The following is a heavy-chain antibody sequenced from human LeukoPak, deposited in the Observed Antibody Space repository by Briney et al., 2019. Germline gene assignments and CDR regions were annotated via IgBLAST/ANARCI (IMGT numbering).Heavy chain of an antibody. CDR3: ARDRAPGDQLQQYYYYGMDV. CDR1: GFTFSSYA. V-gene: IGHV3-30-3*01. CDR2: ISYDGSNK. D-gene: IGHD2-2*01. J-gene: IGHJ6*02. Sequence: GGSLRLSCAASGFTFSSYAMHWVRQAPGKGLEWVAVISYDGSNKYYADSVKGRFTISRDNSKNTLYLQMNSLRAEDTAVYYCARDRAPGDQLQQYYYYGMDVWGQGTTVTVS.